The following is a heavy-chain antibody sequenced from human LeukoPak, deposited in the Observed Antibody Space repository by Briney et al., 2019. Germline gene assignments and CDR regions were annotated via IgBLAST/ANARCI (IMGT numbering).Heavy chain of an antibody. V-gene: IGHV5-51*01. CDR3: ARVGSNTEYYMDV. Sequence: GESLKISCKGSGYSFTSYWIAWVRQMPGKGLEWMGIIYPDDSDTRYSPSFQGQVTISADKSISTAYLQWSSLKASDTAMYYCARVGSNTEYYMDVWGKGTTVTVSS. CDR1: GYSFTSYW. J-gene: IGHJ6*03. CDR2: IYPDDSDT. D-gene: IGHD1-26*01.